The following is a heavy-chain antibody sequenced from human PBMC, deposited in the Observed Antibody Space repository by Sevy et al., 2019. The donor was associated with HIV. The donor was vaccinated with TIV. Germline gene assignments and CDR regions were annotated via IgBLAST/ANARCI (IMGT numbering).Heavy chain of an antibody. Sequence: GGSLRLSCAASGFTFRNYVMNWVRQPPGKGLEWVSLISDGGGTTYYADSVKGRFTISGDDSKSTLYLQRNSLRVEDTAVYFCAKRVAGALAALDIWGQGTMVTVSS. CDR2: ISDGGGTT. CDR3: AKRVAGALAALDI. D-gene: IGHD3-10*01. CDR1: GFTFRNYV. V-gene: IGHV3-23*01. J-gene: IGHJ3*02.